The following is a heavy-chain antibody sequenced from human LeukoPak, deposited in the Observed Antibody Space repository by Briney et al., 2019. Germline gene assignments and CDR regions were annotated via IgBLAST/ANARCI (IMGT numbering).Heavy chain of an antibody. CDR1: GFTFIDYD. CDR2: IGIRGDT. Sequence: GGSLRLSCAASGFTFIDYDMHWVRQVIGKGLEWVSAIGIRGDTHYSGSVKGRFTISRENAGSSLYLQMNSLRAEDTAVYYCARGWIQVSGIDEFAYWGQGTLVSAS. J-gene: IGHJ4*02. D-gene: IGHD6-19*01. V-gene: IGHV3-13*01. CDR3: ARGWIQVSGIDEFAY.